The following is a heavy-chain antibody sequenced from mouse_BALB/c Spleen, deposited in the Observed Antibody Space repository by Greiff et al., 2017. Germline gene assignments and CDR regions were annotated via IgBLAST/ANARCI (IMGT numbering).Heavy chain of an antibody. Sequence: VHLVESGPGLVQPSQSLSITCTVSGFSLTSYGVHWVRQSPGKGLEWLGVIWSGGSTDYNAAFISRLSISKDNSKSQVFFKMNSLQANDTAIYYCARLRWLLPLLAMDYWGQGTSVTVSS. CDR1: GFSLTSYG. J-gene: IGHJ4*01. CDR2: IWSGGST. V-gene: IGHV2-2*02. CDR3: ARLRWLLPLLAMDY. D-gene: IGHD2-3*01.